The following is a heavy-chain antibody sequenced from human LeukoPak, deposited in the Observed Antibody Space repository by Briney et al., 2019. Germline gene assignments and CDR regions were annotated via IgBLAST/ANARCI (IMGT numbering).Heavy chain of an antibody. CDR1: GFTFKLYW. J-gene: IGHJ4*02. CDR2: INDDGSDT. CDR3: AKDSYSSSSVEDY. D-gene: IGHD6-6*01. Sequence: GGSLRLSCAASGFTFKLYWVHWVRQVPGKRPVWVSRINDDGSDTIYADSVRGRFTISRDDAKNTVYLQMNSLRAEDTAVYYCAKDSYSSSSVEDYWGQGTLVTVSS. V-gene: IGHV3-74*01.